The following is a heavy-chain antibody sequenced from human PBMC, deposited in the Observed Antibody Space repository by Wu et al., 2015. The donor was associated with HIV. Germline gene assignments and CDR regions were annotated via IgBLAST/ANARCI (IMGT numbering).Heavy chain of an antibody. D-gene: IGHD6-19*01. Sequence: SETLSLTCFVSGYSISSGHSWGWIRQSPERGLEYIGVVLHTGTAYFNPSLKSRVTISLDTSSNHFSLNLTSVTAADTAVYYCARHSGGWHSGAEYIQHWGQGTLVTVSS. CDR3: ARHSGGWHSGAEYIQH. CDR2: VLHTGTA. V-gene: IGHV4-38-2*01. CDR1: GYSISSGHS. J-gene: IGHJ1*01.